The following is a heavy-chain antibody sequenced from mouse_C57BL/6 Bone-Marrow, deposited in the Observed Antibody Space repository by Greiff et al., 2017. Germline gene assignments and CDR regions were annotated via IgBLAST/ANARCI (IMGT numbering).Heavy chain of an antibody. V-gene: IGHV1-62-2*01. J-gene: IGHJ3*01. CDR1: GYTFTEYT. CDR3: ARHEDPIYYDYDGAWFAY. CDR2: FYPGSGSI. D-gene: IGHD2-4*01. Sequence: QVQLQQSGAELVKPGASVKLSCTASGYTFTEYTIHWVKQRSGQGLEWIGWFYPGSGSIKYNEKFKDKATLTADKSSSTVYMELSRLTSEDSAVYFCARHEDPIYYDYDGAWFAYWGQGTLVTVSA.